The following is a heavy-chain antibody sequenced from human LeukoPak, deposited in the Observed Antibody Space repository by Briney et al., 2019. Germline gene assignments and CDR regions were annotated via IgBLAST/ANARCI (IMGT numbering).Heavy chain of an antibody. J-gene: IGHJ4*02. D-gene: IGHD6-19*01. V-gene: IGHV4-31*11. CDR2: IYYSGST. Sequence: PSETLSLTCAVYGGTFSGYYWSWIRQHPGKGLEWIGYIYYSGSTYYNPSLKSRVTISVDTSKNQFSLKLSSVTAADTAVYYCARVKSSGTISKYYFDYWGQGTLVTVSS. CDR1: GGTFSGYY. CDR3: ARVKSSGTISKYYFDY.